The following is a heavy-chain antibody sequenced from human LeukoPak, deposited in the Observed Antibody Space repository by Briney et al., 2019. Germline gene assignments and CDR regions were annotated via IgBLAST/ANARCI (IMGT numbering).Heavy chain of an antibody. V-gene: IGHV3-48*02. Sequence: PGGSLRLSCAASGFTFSSYSMNWVRQAPGKGLEWLSFISGSGTFISYADSVRGRFTISRDRARNSLYLQMNSLRDEDTAVYFCARDDGLGYWGQGTLVTVSS. D-gene: IGHD3-16*01. CDR1: GFTFSSYS. CDR3: ARDDGLGY. CDR2: ISGSGTFI. J-gene: IGHJ4*02.